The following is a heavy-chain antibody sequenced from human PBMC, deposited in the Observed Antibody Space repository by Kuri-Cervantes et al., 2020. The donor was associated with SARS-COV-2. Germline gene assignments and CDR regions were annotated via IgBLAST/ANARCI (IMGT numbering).Heavy chain of an antibody. CDR2: ISSSSSYI. V-gene: IGHV3-21*01. D-gene: IGHD2-21*01. J-gene: IGHJ6*03. CDR3: GRELLLYYYYMDV. Sequence: GESLKISCAASGFTFSSYSMNWVRQAPGKGLEWVSSISSSSSYIYYADSVKGRFTISRDNAKNSLYLQMNSLRAEDTAVYYCGRELLLYYYYMDVWGKGTTVTVSS. CDR1: GFTFSSYS.